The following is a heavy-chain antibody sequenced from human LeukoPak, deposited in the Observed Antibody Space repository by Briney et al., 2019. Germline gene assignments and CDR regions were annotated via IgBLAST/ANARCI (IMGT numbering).Heavy chain of an antibody. CDR2: INHSGST. V-gene: IGHV4-34*01. CDR3: ARGRKWRAFDM. Sequence: SETLSLTCAVYGGSFSGYYWSWIRQPPGKGLEWIGEINHSGSTNYNPSLKSRVTISVDTSKNQFSLKLSSVTAADTAVYYCARGRKWRAFDMWGQGTMVTVSS. J-gene: IGHJ3*02. CDR1: GGSFSGYY. D-gene: IGHD2-8*01.